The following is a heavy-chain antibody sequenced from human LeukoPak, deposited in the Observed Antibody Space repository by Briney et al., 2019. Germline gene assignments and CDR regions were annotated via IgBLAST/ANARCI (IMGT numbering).Heavy chain of an antibody. V-gene: IGHV1-2*02. CDR3: ARGSFSADAPLVLDYFHH. D-gene: IGHD5-18*01. CDR2: IIPNSGGT. J-gene: IGHJ1*01. Sequence: ASAKVSCKASGYTFTGYYIHWVRQAPGQGLEWMGWIIPNSGGTNYAQKFQGRVTMTRDTSISTAYMELSRLRADDTAVYYCARGSFSADAPLVLDYFHHWGQGTLVTDSS. CDR1: GYTFTGYY.